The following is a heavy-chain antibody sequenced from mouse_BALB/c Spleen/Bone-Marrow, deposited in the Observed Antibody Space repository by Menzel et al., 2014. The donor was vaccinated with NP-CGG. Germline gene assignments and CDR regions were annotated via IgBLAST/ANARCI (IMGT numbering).Heavy chain of an antibody. D-gene: IGHD2-4*01. J-gene: IGHJ4*01. CDR1: GFTFSSYA. Sequence: EVQGVESGGGLVKPGGSLKLSCAASGFTFSSYAMSWVRQTPEKRLEWVASISSGGSTYYPDSVKGRFTISRDNTRNILYLQMSSLRSEDTVMYYCARYDFDGAYAMDYWGQGTSVTVSS. V-gene: IGHV5-6-5*01. CDR2: ISSGGST. CDR3: ARYDFDGAYAMDY.